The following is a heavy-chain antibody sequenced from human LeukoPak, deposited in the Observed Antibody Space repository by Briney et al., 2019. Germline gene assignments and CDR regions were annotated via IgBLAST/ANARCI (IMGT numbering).Heavy chain of an antibody. J-gene: IGHJ4*02. CDR2: INHSGST. CDR1: GGSFSGYY. D-gene: IGHD3-10*01. V-gene: IGHV4-34*01. Sequence: PSETLSLTCAVYGGSFSGYYWSWIRQPPGKGLEWIGEINHSGSTNYNPSLKSRVTISVDTSKNQFSLKLSSVTAADTAVYYCAGGMRFGELLPSEFFDYWGQGTLVTVSS. CDR3: AGGMRFGELLPSEFFDY.